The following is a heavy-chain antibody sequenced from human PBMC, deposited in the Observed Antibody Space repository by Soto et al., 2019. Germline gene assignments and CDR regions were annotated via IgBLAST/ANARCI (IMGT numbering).Heavy chain of an antibody. CDR3: AHRHSSSWSDYYYYGMDV. J-gene: IGHJ6*02. D-gene: IGHD6-13*01. CDR1: GFSLSTSGVG. CDR2: IYWDDDK. V-gene: IGHV2-5*02. Sequence: QITLKESGPTLVKPTQTLTLTCTFSGFSLSTSGVGVGWIRQPPGKALEWLALIYWDDDKRYSPSLKSRPTITKDTSKNQVVLTMTNMDPVDTATYYCAHRHSSSWSDYYYYGMDVWGQGTTVTVSS.